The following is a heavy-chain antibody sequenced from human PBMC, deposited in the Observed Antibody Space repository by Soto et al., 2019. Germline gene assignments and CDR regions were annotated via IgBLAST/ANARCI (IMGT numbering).Heavy chain of an antibody. CDR2: ISYDGSNK. CDR1: GFTFSSYG. J-gene: IGHJ3*02. Sequence: LRLVESGGGLVQPGGSLRLSCAASGFTFSSYGMHWVRQAPGKGLEWVAVISYDGSNKYYADSVKGRFTISRDNSKNTLYLQMNSLRAEDTAVYYCAKVQYDYVWGSYRWAAFDIWGQGTMVTVSS. V-gene: IGHV3-30*18. D-gene: IGHD3-16*02. CDR3: AKVQYDYVWGSYRWAAFDI.